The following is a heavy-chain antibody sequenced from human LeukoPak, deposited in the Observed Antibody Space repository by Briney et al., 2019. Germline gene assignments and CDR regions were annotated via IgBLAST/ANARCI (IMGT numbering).Heavy chain of an antibody. CDR3: ARTRGSTHFNFYYMDV. D-gene: IGHD3-10*01. CDR1: RASISSYY. J-gene: IGHJ6*03. CDR2: IYYTGNS. Sequence: SETLSLTCTVSRASISSYYWSWIRQPPGKGLEWIGYIYYTGNSNYNPSLKSRVTISVDTSKNQFSLTLSSVTAADTAVYYCARTRGSTHFNFYYMDVWGKGTTVTISS. V-gene: IGHV4-59*08.